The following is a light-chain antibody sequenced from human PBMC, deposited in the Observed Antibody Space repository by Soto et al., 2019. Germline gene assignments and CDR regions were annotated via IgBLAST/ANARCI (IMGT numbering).Light chain of an antibody. CDR1: SSDVGGCNY. CDR3: CSYAGRYTPYV. J-gene: IGLJ1*01. CDR2: DVT. Sequence: QSALTQPRSVSGSPGQSITISCSGTSSDVGGCNYVSWYQQHPGKAPKLIIYDVTKRPSGVPDRFSGSKSGNTASLTISGLQAEDEADYYCCSYAGRYTPYVFATGTKLTVL. V-gene: IGLV2-11*01.